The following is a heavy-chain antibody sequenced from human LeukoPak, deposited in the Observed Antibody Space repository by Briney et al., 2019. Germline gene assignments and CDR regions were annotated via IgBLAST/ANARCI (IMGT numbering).Heavy chain of an antibody. CDR1: GYTFTSYW. Sequence: GESLKISCMASGYTFTSYWIAWVRQMPGKGLEWMGIIYPGDSDTRYSPSFQGQVTISADKSSNTASLQWSSLKASDTAMYYCARQRDGYSFDYWGQGTLVTVSS. CDR2: IYPGDSDT. V-gene: IGHV5-51*01. CDR3: ARQRDGYSFDY. J-gene: IGHJ4*02. D-gene: IGHD5-24*01.